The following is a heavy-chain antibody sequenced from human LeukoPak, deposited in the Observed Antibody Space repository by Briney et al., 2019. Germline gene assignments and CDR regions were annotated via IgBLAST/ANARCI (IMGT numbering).Heavy chain of an antibody. CDR3: ARDLGLRSYGYGY. D-gene: IGHD5-18*01. Sequence: GGSLRLSCAASGFTFSMYWMNWVRQAPGKGLEWVANIKEDGSEKHYVDSVKGRFTTSRDNDKNLLYLQMNSLRAEDAAVYYCARDLGLRSYGYGYWGQGTLVTVSS. J-gene: IGHJ4*02. V-gene: IGHV3-7*01. CDR2: IKEDGSEK. CDR1: GFTFSMYW.